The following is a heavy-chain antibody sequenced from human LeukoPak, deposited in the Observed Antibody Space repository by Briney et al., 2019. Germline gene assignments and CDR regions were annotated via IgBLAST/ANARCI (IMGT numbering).Heavy chain of an antibody. CDR2: INVGTT. CDR3: ARCRRYTTGWCNWLDP. J-gene: IGHJ5*02. Sequence: GGSLRLSCAASGITFTSDAMTWVRPAPGKGLEWVSSINVGTTLYAASVEGRVTISRDSSKNTLFLQMNSLRAEDTAVYFCARCRRYTTGWCNWLDPWGQGTQVTVSS. V-gene: IGHV3-23*01. D-gene: IGHD6-19*01. CDR1: GITFTSDA.